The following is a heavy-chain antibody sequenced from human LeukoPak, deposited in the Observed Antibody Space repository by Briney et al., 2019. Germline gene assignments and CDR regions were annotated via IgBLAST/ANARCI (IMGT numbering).Heavy chain of an antibody. CDR1: GYTFTGYY. J-gene: IGHJ1*01. Sequence: ASVKVSCKASGYTFTGYYMHWVRQAPGQGLEWMGWINPNSGGTNYAQKFQGRVTMTRDTSISTAYMELSRLRSDDTAVYYCARDRRRITIFGVVNEYFQHWGQGTLVTVSS. V-gene: IGHV1-2*02. D-gene: IGHD3-3*01. CDR2: INPNSGGT. CDR3: ARDRRRITIFGVVNEYFQH.